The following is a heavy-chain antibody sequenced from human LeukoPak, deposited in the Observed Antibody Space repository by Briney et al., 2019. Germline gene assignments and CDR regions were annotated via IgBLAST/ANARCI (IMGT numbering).Heavy chain of an antibody. J-gene: IGHJ6*04. CDR2: IYNSGST. D-gene: IGHD1-26*01. V-gene: IGHV4-59*01. CDR3: ARSNTMWDMDV. CDR1: GGSISSYY. Sequence: PSETLSLTCTVSGGSISSYYWSWVWKPPRPGLGRVGNIYNSGSTNYNSSPNSRVTISIYTSMNKNYLTLSSVTAADTAVYYCARSNTMWDMDVLGEGTTVTVSS.